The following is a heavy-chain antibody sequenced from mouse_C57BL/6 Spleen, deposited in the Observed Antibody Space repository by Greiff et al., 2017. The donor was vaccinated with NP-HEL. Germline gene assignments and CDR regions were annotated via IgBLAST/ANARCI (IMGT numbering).Heavy chain of an antibody. CDR3: APDYYGSSYRFAY. Sequence: QVQLQQSGAELARPGASVKLSCKASGYTFTSYGISWVKQRTGQGLEWIGEIYPRSGNTYYNEKFKGKATLTADKSSSTAYMELRSLTSEDSAVYFCAPDYYGSSYRFAYWGQGTLVTVSA. CDR2: IYPRSGNT. D-gene: IGHD1-1*01. J-gene: IGHJ3*01. V-gene: IGHV1-81*01. CDR1: GYTFTSYG.